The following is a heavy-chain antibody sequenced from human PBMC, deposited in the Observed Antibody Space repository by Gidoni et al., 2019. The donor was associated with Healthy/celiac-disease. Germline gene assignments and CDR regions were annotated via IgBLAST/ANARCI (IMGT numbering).Heavy chain of an antibody. CDR1: GGSISSSSYY. CDR2: IYYSGST. D-gene: IGHD3-10*01. J-gene: IGHJ5*02. V-gene: IGHV4-39*01. Sequence: QLQLQESGPGLVKPSETLSLTCTVSGGSISSSSYYWGWIRQPPGKGLEWIGSIYYSGSTYYNPSLKSRVTISVDTSKNQFSLKLSSVTAADTAVYYCARHGYYGSGSLNWFDPWGQGTLVTVSS. CDR3: ARHGYYGSGSLNWFDP.